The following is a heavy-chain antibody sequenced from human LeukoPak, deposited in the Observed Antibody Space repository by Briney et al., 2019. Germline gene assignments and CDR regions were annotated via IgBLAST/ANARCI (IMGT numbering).Heavy chain of an antibody. CDR3: ARSSRWFDP. J-gene: IGHJ5*02. CDR1: GGSFSGYY. V-gene: IGHV4-34*01. Sequence: PSETLSLTCAVYGGSFSGYYWSWIRQPSGKGLEWIGEINHSGSTNYNPSLKSRVTISVDTSKNQFSLKLSSVTAADTAVYYCARSSRWFDPWGQGTLVTVSS. CDR2: INHSGST.